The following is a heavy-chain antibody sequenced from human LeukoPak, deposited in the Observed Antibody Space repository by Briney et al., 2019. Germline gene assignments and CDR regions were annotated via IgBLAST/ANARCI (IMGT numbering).Heavy chain of an antibody. CDR3: ARIPYCSSTSCYAGQYNWFDP. CDR2: IIPIFGTA. CDR1: GGTFSSYA. D-gene: IGHD2-2*01. V-gene: IGHV1-69*06. Sequence: ASVKVSCKASGGTFSSYAISWVRQAPGQGLEWMGGIIPIFGTANYAQKLQGRVTITADKSTSTAYMELSSLRSEDTAVYYCARIPYCSSTSCYAGQYNWFDPWGQGTLVTVSS. J-gene: IGHJ5*02.